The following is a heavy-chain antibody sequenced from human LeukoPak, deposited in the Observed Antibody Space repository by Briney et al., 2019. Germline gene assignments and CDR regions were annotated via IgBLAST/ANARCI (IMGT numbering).Heavy chain of an antibody. Sequence: SVKVSCKASGGTFSSYAISWVRQAPGQGLEWMGGIIPIFGTANYAQKFQGRVTITTDESTSTAYMELSSLRSEDTAVYYCARGSHSLYNYYGSGGLGYWGQGTLVTVSS. CDR2: IIPIFGTA. CDR3: ARGSHSLYNYYGSGGLGY. D-gene: IGHD3-10*01. CDR1: GGTFSSYA. J-gene: IGHJ4*02. V-gene: IGHV1-69*05.